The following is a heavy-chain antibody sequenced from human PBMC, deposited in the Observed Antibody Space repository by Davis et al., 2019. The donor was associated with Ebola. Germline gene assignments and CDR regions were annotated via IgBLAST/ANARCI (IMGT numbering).Heavy chain of an antibody. Sequence: PGGSVRLSCKGSGYSFTSYWIGWVRQMPGKGLEWMGIIYPGDSDTRYSPSFQGQVTISADKSISTAYLQWSSLKASDTAMYYCARQMSSSWYLTPYYFDYWGQGTLVTVSS. J-gene: IGHJ4*02. V-gene: IGHV5-51*01. CDR2: IYPGDSDT. D-gene: IGHD6-13*01. CDR3: ARQMSSSWYLTPYYFDY. CDR1: GYSFTSYW.